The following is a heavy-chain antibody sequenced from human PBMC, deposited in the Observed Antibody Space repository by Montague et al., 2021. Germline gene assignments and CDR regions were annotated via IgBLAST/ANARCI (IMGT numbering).Heavy chain of an antibody. D-gene: IGHD6-13*01. Sequence: SLRLSCAASGVTFDYYWMSWARQAPGKGLEWVANINEDGSEKNYVDSVRGRFSISRDNTKNSLYLQMNSLRVEDTAVYYCARDRAAAGSWGHGTLVIVSS. CDR1: GVTFDYYW. V-gene: IGHV3-7*01. J-gene: IGHJ5*01. CDR3: ARDRAAAGS. CDR2: INEDGSEK.